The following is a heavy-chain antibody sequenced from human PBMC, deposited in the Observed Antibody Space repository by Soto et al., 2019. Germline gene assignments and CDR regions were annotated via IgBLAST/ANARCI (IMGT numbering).Heavy chain of an antibody. CDR3: ARDGHRSNWYDLDL. Sequence: QVQLVESGGSVVQPGRSLRLSCEASGFTFSSYAMHWVRQAPGKGLEWVAVIWDDGGNKVYADSVKGRSIISRDNSKNTVCLYMTSLRVGDTAGYYCARDGHRSNWYDLDLWGQGNLVTVSS. D-gene: IGHD6-13*01. J-gene: IGHJ5*02. CDR1: GFTFSSYA. CDR2: IWDDGGNK. V-gene: IGHV3-33*01.